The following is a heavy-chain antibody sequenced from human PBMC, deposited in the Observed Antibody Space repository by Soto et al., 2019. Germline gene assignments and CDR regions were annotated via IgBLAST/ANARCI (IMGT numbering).Heavy chain of an antibody. J-gene: IGHJ4*02. V-gene: IGHV3-53*01. Sequence: RGSLLLSCASSVFIVSISHMVWVRQAPGKGLEVVSILYNNGKKNYVDSVKGRFTITRDNSKNTLYLQMNGLRVEDTAVYYCARLAEAERHWGQGAMVTVSS. CDR1: VFIVSISH. CDR3: ARLAEAERH. CDR2: LYNNGKK. D-gene: IGHD1-1*01.